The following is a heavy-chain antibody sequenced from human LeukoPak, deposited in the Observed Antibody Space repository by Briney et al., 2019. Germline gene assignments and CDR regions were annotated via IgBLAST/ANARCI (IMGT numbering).Heavy chain of an antibody. Sequence: PGGSLRLSCAASGFTVSSNYMSWVRQAPGKGLEWVSVIYSGGSTYYADSVKGRFTISRDNSKNTLYLQMNSLRAEDTAVYYCARESTSWYFDLWGRCTLVTVSS. J-gene: IGHJ2*01. V-gene: IGHV3-53*01. CDR1: GFTVSSNY. CDR2: IYSGGST. CDR3: ARESTSWYFDL. D-gene: IGHD2-2*01.